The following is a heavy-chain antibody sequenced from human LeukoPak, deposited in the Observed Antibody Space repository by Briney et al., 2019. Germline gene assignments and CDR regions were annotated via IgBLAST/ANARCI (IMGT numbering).Heavy chain of an antibody. CDR1: GFIFSDYY. D-gene: IGHD6-13*01. V-gene: IGHV3-7*03. Sequence: QSGGSLRLSCVGSGFIFSDYYMTWVRQAPGKGLEWVASIKQDGSEKYYVESVKGRFTISRDNSKNTLYLQMNSLRAEDTAVYYCAKSIAAAGPIDYWGQGTLVTVSS. J-gene: IGHJ4*02. CDR2: IKQDGSEK. CDR3: AKSIAAAGPIDY.